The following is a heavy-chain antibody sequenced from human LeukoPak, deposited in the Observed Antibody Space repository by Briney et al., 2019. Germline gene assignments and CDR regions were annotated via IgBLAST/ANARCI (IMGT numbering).Heavy chain of an antibody. CDR1: GYTFTSYA. J-gene: IGHJ5*02. CDR2: INAGNGNT. CDR3: ARDPGGYCSSTSCYLNWFDL. D-gene: IGHD2-2*01. Sequence: ASVKVSCKASGYTFTSYAMHWVRQAPGQRLEWMGWINAGNGNTKYSQKFQGRVTITRDTSASTAYMELSSLRSEDTAVYYCARDPGGYCSSTSCYLNWFDLWGQGTLVTVSS. V-gene: IGHV1-3*01.